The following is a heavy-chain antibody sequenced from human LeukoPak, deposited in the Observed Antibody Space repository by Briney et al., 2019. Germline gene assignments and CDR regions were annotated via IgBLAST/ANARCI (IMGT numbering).Heavy chain of an antibody. CDR1: GFTFGDSA. V-gene: IGHV3-49*04. Sequence: PRRSLRLSCTAFGFTFGDSAVSWVRHAPGKGLEWGGFIRSKAYGRETQYAASVKGRFTISRDDSKSIAYLQMNSLKTEDTAVYYCTRDNWNVGVYAFDIWGQGTMVTVSS. D-gene: IGHD1-20*01. J-gene: IGHJ3*02. CDR2: IRSKAYGRET. CDR3: TRDNWNVGVYAFDI.